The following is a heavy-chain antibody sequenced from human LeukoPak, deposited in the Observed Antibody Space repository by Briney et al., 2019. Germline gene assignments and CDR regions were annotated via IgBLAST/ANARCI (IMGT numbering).Heavy chain of an antibody. J-gene: IGHJ4*02. CDR3: ARGPERTDYDILTGYYIHSTAAGHFDY. Sequence: ASVKVSCKASGYTFTSYAMNWVRQAPGQGLEWMGWINTNTGNPTYAQGFTGRFVFSLDTSVSTAYLQISSLKAEDTAVYYCARGPERTDYDILTGYYIHSTAAGHFDYWGQGTLVTVSS. D-gene: IGHD3-9*01. V-gene: IGHV7-4-1*02. CDR1: GYTFTSYA. CDR2: INTNTGNP.